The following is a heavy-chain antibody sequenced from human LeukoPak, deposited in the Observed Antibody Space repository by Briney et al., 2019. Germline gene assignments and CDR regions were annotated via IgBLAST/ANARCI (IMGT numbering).Heavy chain of an antibody. CDR3: ARETGSGWYYY. CDR1: GGSISSYY. Sequence: PSETLSLTCTVSGGSISSYYWSWIRQPPGKGLEWIGYIYYSGSTNYNPSLKSRVTISVDTSKNQFSLKLSSVTAADTAVYYCARETGSGWYYYWGQGTLVTVSS. D-gene: IGHD6-19*01. V-gene: IGHV4-59*01. J-gene: IGHJ4*02. CDR2: IYYSGST.